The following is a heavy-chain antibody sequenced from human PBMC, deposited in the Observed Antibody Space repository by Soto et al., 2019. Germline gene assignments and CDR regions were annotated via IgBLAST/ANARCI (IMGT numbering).Heavy chain of an antibody. Sequence: QVQLLQSGAEVKKPGASVKVSCKTSGYLFTSYGINWVRRAPGQGLEWLGWISAYNGDTNYAQKFQGRVTMTTDKSTSTAYMDLRSLRSDDTAVYYCARDTGATNTPHSNDYWGQGTLVTVSS. V-gene: IGHV1-18*01. J-gene: IGHJ4*02. CDR1: GYLFTSYG. CDR3: ARDTGATNTPHSNDY. D-gene: IGHD7-27*01. CDR2: ISAYNGDT.